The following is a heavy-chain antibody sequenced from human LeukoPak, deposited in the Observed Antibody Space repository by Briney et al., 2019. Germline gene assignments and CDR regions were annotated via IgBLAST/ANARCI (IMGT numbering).Heavy chain of an antibody. J-gene: IGHJ5*02. CDR2: FYYSGNT. V-gene: IGHV4-39*07. CDR3: ARSALSTVTMSPYRIDP. D-gene: IGHD4-17*01. CDR1: GFTFSSYE. Sequence: GSLRLSCAASGFTFSSYEMNWVRQAPGKGLEWIGSFYYSGNTYYNPSLKSRVTISVDTSKNQFSLKLSSVTAADTAVYYCARSALSTVTMSPYRIDPWGQGTLVTVSS.